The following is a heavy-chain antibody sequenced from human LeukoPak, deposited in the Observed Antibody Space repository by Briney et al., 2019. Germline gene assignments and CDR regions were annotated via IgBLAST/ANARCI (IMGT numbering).Heavy chain of an antibody. V-gene: IGHV4-34*01. D-gene: IGHD3-9*01. J-gene: IGHJ4*02. Sequence: SETLSLTCAVYGGSFSGYYWSWIRQPPGKGLEWIGEINHSGSTNYNPSLKSRVTISVDTSKNQFSLKLSPVTAADTAVYYCARMPQRYFDWLANTGVYYFDYWAREPWSPSPQ. CDR2: INHSGST. CDR3: ARMPQRYFDWLANTGVYYFDY. CDR1: GGSFSGYY.